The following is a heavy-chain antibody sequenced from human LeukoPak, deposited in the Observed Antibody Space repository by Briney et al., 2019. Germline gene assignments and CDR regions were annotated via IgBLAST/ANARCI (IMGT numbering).Heavy chain of an antibody. V-gene: IGHV4-34*01. CDR2: INHSGYT. CDR1: GVSFNDYY. CDR3: TRMTTGHDY. J-gene: IGHJ4*02. D-gene: IGHD4-17*01. Sequence: PSETPSLTCAVSGVSFNDYYWSWVRQTPGKGLEWIGEINHSGYTNDSPSLKSRVTLSIDTSRKQFSFNLRSVTVADTGIYYCTRMTTGHDYWGQGTLVTVSS.